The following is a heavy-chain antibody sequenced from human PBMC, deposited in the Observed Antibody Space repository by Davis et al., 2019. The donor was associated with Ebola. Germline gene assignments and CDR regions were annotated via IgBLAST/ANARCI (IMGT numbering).Heavy chain of an antibody. CDR2: IYFSGST. CDR1: GGSISSSSYY. CDR3: ARQRAGYNDFDY. J-gene: IGHJ4*02. D-gene: IGHD5-24*01. V-gene: IGHV4-39*01. Sequence: SETLSLTCTVSGGSISSSSYYWGWIRQPPGKGLEWIGSIYFSGSTYYNPSLKSRVTISVDTSKNQFSLKLTSVTAADTAVYYCARQRAGYNDFDYWGQGTLVTVSS.